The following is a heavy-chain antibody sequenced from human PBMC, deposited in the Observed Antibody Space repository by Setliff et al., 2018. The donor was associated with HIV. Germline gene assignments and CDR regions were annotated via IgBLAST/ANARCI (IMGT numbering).Heavy chain of an antibody. Sequence: PSETLSLTCSVSGGSISSHYWNWIRQAPGKGLEWIGTMYFSGNARISPFFKSRVTISVDTSKNQFSLRLSSVTAADTAVYNCARHSRGEQQLIIYFDYWGQGTLVTVSS. CDR2: MYFSGNA. J-gene: IGHJ4*02. D-gene: IGHD6-13*01. CDR1: GGSISSHY. V-gene: IGHV4-59*08. CDR3: ARHSRGEQQLIIYFDY.